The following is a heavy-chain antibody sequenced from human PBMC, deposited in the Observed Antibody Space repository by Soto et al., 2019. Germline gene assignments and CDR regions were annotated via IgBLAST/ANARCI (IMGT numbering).Heavy chain of an antibody. J-gene: IGHJ4*02. CDR3: ARQDTSGYAFDY. V-gene: IGHV4-59*08. D-gene: IGHD3-3*01. CDR1: GGSISSFD. CDR2: ISYSGST. Sequence: QVQLQESRPGLVKPSETLSLTCTVSGGSISSFDWNWIRQSPGKGLEWIGYISYSGSTNHNPSLKIRVTISVDTSMNQFSLKLSAVTAADTAVYYCARQDTSGYAFDYWGQGTLVSFSS.